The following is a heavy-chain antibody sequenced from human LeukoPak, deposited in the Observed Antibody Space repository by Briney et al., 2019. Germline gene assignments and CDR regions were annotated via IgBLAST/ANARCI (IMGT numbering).Heavy chain of an antibody. V-gene: IGHV3-23*01. CDR1: GFTFNSHG. J-gene: IGHJ4*02. CDR2: ISASSTKI. CDR3: ASWDYVDY. Sequence: GGSLRLSCAASGFTFNSHGMSWVRQVPGKGLEWVSFISASSTKIYYADSVKGRFTVSRDNSKNSLYLQMNSLRAEDTAVYYCASWDYVDYWGQGTLVTVSS.